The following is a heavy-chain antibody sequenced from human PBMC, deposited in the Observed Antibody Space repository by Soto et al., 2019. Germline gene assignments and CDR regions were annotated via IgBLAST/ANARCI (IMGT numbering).Heavy chain of an antibody. CDR2: ISHSGRT. CDR3: ARHRSSSCGVDV. D-gene: IGHD3-16*02. CDR1: GGSLSADY. J-gene: IGHJ6*02. Sequence: QVQLQQWGAGLVKPSETLSLTCAVYGGSLSADYWIWIRQPPGKRREWIGEISHSGRTDYNPALKSRVAILADTSKNQFSLRLSSVTAADTAVYYCARHRSSSCGVDVWGQGTTVTVSS. V-gene: IGHV4-34*01.